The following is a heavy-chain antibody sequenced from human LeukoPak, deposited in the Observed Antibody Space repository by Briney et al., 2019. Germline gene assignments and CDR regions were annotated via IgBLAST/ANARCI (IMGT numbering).Heavy chain of an antibody. D-gene: IGHD3/OR15-3a*01. CDR2: IYSGGST. CDR1: GFTVSSNY. V-gene: IGHV3-53*01. CDR3: TRHGPAAYMDV. J-gene: IGHJ6*03. Sequence: GGSLRLSCAASGFTVSSNYMSWVRQAPGKGLEWVSIIYSGGSTFYADSVKGRFTISRDNSKNTLYLQMNSLKTEDTAVYFCTRHGPAAYMDVWGKGTTVTISS.